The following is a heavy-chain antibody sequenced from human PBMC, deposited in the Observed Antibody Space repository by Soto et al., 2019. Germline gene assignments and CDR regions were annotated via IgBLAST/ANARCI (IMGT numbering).Heavy chain of an antibody. Sequence: SETLSLTCAVSGYSISSGYYWGWIRQPPGKGLEWIGSIYHSGSTYYNPSLKSRVTISVDTSKNQFSLKLSSVTAADTAVYYCARVGEAAAEDWFDPWGQGTLVTV. CDR2: IYHSGST. J-gene: IGHJ5*02. CDR1: GYSISSGYY. V-gene: IGHV4-38-2*01. CDR3: ARVGEAAAEDWFDP. D-gene: IGHD6-13*01.